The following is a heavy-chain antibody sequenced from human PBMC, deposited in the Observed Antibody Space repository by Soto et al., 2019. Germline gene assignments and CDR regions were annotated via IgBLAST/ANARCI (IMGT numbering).Heavy chain of an antibody. V-gene: IGHV3-48*03. D-gene: IGHD6-13*01. Sequence: GGSLRLSCATSGFTFSSYEMNWVRQAPGKGLEWVSYISSSGSTIYYADSVKGRFTISRDNAKNSLYLQMDSLRAEDTAVYYCSRDEEAGFFFPNNYCLDVWGQGTTVTVSS. CDR3: SRDEEAGFFFPNNYCLDV. CDR2: ISSSGSTI. CDR1: GFTFSSYE. J-gene: IGHJ6*03.